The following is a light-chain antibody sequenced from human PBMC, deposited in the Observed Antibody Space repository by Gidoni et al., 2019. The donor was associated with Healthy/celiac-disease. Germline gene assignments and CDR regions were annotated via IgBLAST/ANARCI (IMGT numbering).Light chain of an antibody. CDR1: NIGSKS. CDR2: YDS. V-gene: IGLV3-21*04. J-gene: IGLJ2*01. CDR3: QVWDSSSDPVV. Sequence: SYVLTQPPSVSVAPGKTARITCGGNNIGSKSVHWYQQKPGPAPVLVIYYDSDRPSGIPARFSGSNSGNTATLTISRVEAGDEADYYCQVWDSSSDPVVFGGGTKLTVL.